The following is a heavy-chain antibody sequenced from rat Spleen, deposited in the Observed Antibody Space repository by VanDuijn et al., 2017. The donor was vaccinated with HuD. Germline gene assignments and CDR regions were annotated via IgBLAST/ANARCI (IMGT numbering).Heavy chain of an antibody. J-gene: IGHJ2*01. CDR1: GFTFSDYY. V-gene: IGHV5-29*01. CDR3: ASRDY. Sequence: EVQLVESDGGLVQPGRSLKLSCAASGFTFSDYYMAWVRQAPTKGLEWVATISYDGISSYYRDSVKGRFPISRDNAKSTLYLQMDSLRSEDTATYYCASRDYWGQGVMVTVSS. CDR2: ISYDGISS.